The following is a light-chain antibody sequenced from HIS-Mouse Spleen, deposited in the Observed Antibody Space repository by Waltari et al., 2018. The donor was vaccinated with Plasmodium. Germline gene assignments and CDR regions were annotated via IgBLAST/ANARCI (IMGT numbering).Light chain of an antibody. V-gene: IGLV3-10*01. CDR3: YSTDRSGNHRV. Sequence: SYELTQPPSVSVSPGQTARITCSGDALPKKYAYWYQQKSGQAPVLVIYEDSKRPSGIPERFFGSSSGTMATLTISGAQVEDEADYYCYSTDRSGNHRVFGGGTKLTVL. CDR2: EDS. J-gene: IGLJ3*02. CDR1: ALPKKY.